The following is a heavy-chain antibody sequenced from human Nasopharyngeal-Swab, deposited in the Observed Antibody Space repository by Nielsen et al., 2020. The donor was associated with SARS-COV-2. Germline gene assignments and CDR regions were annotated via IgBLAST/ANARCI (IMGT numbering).Heavy chain of an antibody. J-gene: IGHJ6*02. CDR3: ARGFSITYFYYGMDV. Sequence: GGSLRLSCAASGFTFSSYAMSWVRQAPGKGLEWVSAISGSGGSTYYADSVKGRFTISRDNSKNTLYLQMNSLRVEDTAVYYCARGFSITYFYYGMDVWGQGTSVTVSS. V-gene: IGHV3-23*01. D-gene: IGHD1-14*01. CDR1: GFTFSSYA. CDR2: ISGSGGST.